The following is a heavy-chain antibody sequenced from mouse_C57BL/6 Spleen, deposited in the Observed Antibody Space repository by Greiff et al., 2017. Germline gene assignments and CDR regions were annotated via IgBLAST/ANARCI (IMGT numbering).Heavy chain of an antibody. CDR3: ARRSVRYPFAY. CDR1: GYTFTDYN. J-gene: IGHJ3*01. Sequence: EVQLQQSGPELVKPGASVKIPCKASGYTFTDYNMDWVKQSHGKSLEWIGDINPNNGGTIYNQKFKGKATLTVDKSSSTAYMELRSLTSEDTAFYCWARRSVRYPFAYWGQGTRVTVSA. V-gene: IGHV1-18*01. D-gene: IGHD1-1*01. CDR2: INPNNGGT.